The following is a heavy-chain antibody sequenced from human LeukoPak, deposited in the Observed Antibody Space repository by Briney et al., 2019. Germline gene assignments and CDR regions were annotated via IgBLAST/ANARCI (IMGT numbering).Heavy chain of an antibody. J-gene: IGHJ6*02. CDR3: ASRSQPDYYYGMDV. CDR2: ISSRGTTI. Sequence: PGGSLRLSCAAAGFTFSDYYTNWIRQAPGKGLEWVSYISSRGTTIFYADSVKGRFTISRDNAKNSLYLQMNSLRAEDTAVYYCASRSQPDYYYGMDVWGQGTTVTVSS. V-gene: IGHV3-11*01. CDR1: GFTFSDYY. D-gene: IGHD1-14*01.